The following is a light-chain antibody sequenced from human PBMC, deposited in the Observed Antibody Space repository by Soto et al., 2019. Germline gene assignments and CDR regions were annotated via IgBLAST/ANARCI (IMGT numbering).Light chain of an antibody. CDR2: AAS. CDR3: HQSYDIPN. J-gene: IGKJ5*01. Sequence: MRMGQPPRSGPASVGHRLTITCRARHNINSYLNWYQQKPGKAPKLLIYAASSLQSGVPSRFSGSGSGTDFTLTVSSLQPEDFATYYCHQSYDIPNFGKGTRLEIK. CDR1: HNINSY. V-gene: IGKV1-39*01.